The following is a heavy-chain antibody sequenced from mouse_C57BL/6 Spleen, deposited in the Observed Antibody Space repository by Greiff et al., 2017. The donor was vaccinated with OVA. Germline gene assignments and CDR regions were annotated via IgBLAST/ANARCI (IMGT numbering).Heavy chain of an antibody. V-gene: IGHV1-52*01. D-gene: IGHD1-3*01. CDR2: IDPSDSET. J-gene: IGHJ4*01. CDR1: GYTFTSYW. CDR3: ARGLTYAMDY. Sequence: QVQLQQPGAELVRPGSSVKLSCKASGYTFTSYWMHWVKQRPIQGLEWIGNIDPSDSETHYNQKFKDKATLTVDKSSSTAYMRLSSLTSEDSAVYYCARGLTYAMDYWGQGTSVTVSS.